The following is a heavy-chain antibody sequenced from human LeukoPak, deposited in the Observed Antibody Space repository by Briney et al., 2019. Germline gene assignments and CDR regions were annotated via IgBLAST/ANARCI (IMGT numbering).Heavy chain of an antibody. D-gene: IGHD1-1*01. J-gene: IGHJ4*02. CDR2: ISGSGGST. Sequence: PGGSLRLSCAASGFTFSSYAMSWVRQAPGKGLEWVSGISGSGGSTYYADSVKGRFIISRDNSKNTLYLQMSSLRAEDTAVYYCAKGMVWKNRTYFDYWGQGTLVTVSS. V-gene: IGHV3-23*01. CDR3: AKGMVWKNRTYFDY. CDR1: GFTFSSYA.